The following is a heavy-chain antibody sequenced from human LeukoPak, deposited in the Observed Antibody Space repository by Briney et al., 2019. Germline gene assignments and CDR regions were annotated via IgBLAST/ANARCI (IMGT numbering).Heavy chain of an antibody. CDR3: AFVPGIAAAGPREKDAFDI. Sequence: ASVKVSCKVSGYTLTELSMHWVRQAPGKGLEWMGGFDPGDGETIYAQKFQGRVTMTEDTSTDTAYMELSSLRSEDTAVYYCAFVPGIAAAGPREKDAFDIWGQGTMVTVSS. CDR1: GYTLTELS. J-gene: IGHJ3*02. D-gene: IGHD6-13*01. CDR2: FDPGDGET. V-gene: IGHV1-24*01.